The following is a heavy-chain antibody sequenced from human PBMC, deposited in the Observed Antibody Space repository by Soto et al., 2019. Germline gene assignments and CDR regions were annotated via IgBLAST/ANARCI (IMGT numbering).Heavy chain of an antibody. CDR3: ARDQRNTWYVIDY. D-gene: IGHD6-13*01. CDR1: GFTFTSNG. V-gene: IGHV3-33*01. J-gene: IGHJ4*02. CDR2: IWYDGINK. Sequence: GRSLRLSCAASGFTFTSNGMHWVRQAPGKGLEWVAVIWYDGINKFYADSVKGRFTISRDNSKNTVYLQMNSLRADDTAMYYCARDQRNTWYVIDYWGQGTLVTVSS.